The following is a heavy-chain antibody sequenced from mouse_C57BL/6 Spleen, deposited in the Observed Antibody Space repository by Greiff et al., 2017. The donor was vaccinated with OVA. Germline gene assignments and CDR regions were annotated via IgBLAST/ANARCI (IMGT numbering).Heavy chain of an antibody. CDR1: GYAFSSYW. J-gene: IGHJ2*01. V-gene: IGHV1-80*01. CDR2: IYPGDGDT. CDR3: ARSDYDYDGDFGY. Sequence: QVQLKESGAELVKPGASVKISCKASGYAFSSYWMNWVKQRPGKGLEWIGQIYPGDGDTNYNGKFKGKATLTADKSSSTAYMQLSSLTAEDSAVDFCARSDYDYDGDFGYWGQSTTLTGSS. D-gene: IGHD2-4*01.